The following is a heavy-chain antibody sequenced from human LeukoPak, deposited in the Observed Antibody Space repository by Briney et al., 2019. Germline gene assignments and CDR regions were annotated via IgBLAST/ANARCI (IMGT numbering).Heavy chain of an antibody. CDR3: AKRAGYKSGAVDI. CDR2: INGGGDST. V-gene: IGHV3-23*01. D-gene: IGHD5-24*01. CDR1: GFTFTSYA. Sequence: GGSLRLSCAASGFTFTSYAMSWVRQAPGKGLEWVSSINGGGDSTNHADSVKGPFTISRDNSKHTLYLQMNSLRPEHTAVYYCAKRAGYKSGAVDIWGQGTMVTVSS. J-gene: IGHJ3*02.